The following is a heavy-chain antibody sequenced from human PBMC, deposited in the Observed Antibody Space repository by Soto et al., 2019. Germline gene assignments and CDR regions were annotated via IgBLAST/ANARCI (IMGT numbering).Heavy chain of an antibody. J-gene: IGHJ3*02. CDR1: GYTFTGYY. CDR3: ARVGRYDFRSGYQRSDAFDI. CDR2: INPNSGGT. D-gene: IGHD3-3*01. V-gene: IGHV1-2*04. Sequence: QVQLVQSGAEVKKAGASEKVACKASGYTFTGYYMHWVRQAPGQGLEWMGWINPNSGGTNYAQKFQGWVTMTRDTSISTAYMELSRLRSDDTAVYYCARVGRYDFRSGYQRSDAFDIWCQGTMVTVSS.